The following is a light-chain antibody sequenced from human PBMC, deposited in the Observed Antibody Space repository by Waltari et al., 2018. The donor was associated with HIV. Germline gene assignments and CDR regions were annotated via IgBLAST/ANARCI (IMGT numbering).Light chain of an antibody. CDR2: DAS. J-gene: IGKJ2*01. V-gene: IGKV1-13*02. CDR3: QQFRVNPRT. Sequence: AIQLTQSPSSLSASVGDRVTITCRASQGLRNAVAWYQQKPGRPPKLLIYDASTLEVGVPPRFTGRRSGTNLNLTISNRQPKNPPTNSCQQFRVNPRTFGQG. CDR1: QGLRNA.